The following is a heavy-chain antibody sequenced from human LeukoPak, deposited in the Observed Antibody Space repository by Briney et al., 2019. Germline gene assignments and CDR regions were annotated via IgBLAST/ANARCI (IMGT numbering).Heavy chain of an antibody. CDR1: GFTFSHYW. Sequence: GGSLRLSCAASGFTFSHYWMAWVRQAPGKGLEWVANIKENGNAKHYLDSVRGRFTISRDNAGNSMYLQMSSLRPDDTAVYFCARSKDRSRPFDSWGQGTLVTVSS. J-gene: IGHJ4*02. CDR2: IKENGNAK. D-gene: IGHD4-11*01. V-gene: IGHV3-7*01. CDR3: ARSKDRSRPFDS.